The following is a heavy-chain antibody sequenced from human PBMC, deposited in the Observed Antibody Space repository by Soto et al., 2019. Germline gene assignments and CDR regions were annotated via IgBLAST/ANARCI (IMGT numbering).Heavy chain of an antibody. CDR2: LSWDRSTV. D-gene: IGHD2-15*01. J-gene: IGHJ4*02. CDR3: AVSSPDIVVLPSSIYFNS. V-gene: IGHV3-9*02. Sequence: PGGSLRLSCVASGSSSDPFTMHWVRELPGKGLEWVAGLSWDRSTVAYADSVQGRFTISRDHAKNSVDLLMDSLRPDDTALYFCAVSSPDIVVLPSSIYFNSWGPGTQVTVSS. CDR1: GSSSDPFT.